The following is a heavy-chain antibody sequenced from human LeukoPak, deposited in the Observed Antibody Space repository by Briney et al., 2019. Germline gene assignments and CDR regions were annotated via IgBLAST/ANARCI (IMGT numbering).Heavy chain of an antibody. J-gene: IGHJ4*02. D-gene: IGHD3-22*01. CDR1: GFIFSGYS. CDR2: ISYDGSNK. Sequence: ALTLASPASGFIFSGYSMDWVRQATSKGQEWVAVISYDGSNKYYADSVKGRFTISRDNSKNTLYLKMTRLSAEDTAVYYCAKGAYYYVRSGSYGGEACDYWGQGTPVSASS. CDR3: AKGAYYYVRSGSYGGEACDY. V-gene: IGHV3-30*18.